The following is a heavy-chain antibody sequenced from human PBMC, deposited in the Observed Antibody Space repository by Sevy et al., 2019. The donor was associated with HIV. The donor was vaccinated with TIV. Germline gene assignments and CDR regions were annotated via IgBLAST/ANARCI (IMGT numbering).Heavy chain of an antibody. V-gene: IGHV4-34*01. CDR3: ARDPQDTSGYYDPYFDY. Sequence: SETLSLTCAVYGGSLSNYYWSWIRQPPGKGLEWIGEINHSGSTYYNPSLKSRVTISVDTSKNQFSLKLSSVTAADTAVYYCARDPQDTSGYYDPYFDYWGQGTLVTVSS. CDR2: INHSGST. CDR1: GGSLSNYY. D-gene: IGHD3-22*01. J-gene: IGHJ4*02.